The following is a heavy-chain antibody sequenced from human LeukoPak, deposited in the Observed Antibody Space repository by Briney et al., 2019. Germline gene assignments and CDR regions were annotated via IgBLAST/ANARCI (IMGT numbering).Heavy chain of an antibody. Sequence: ETLSLTCTVSGGSISNYYWSWIRQPPGKGLEWIGYMYYSGSTNYNPSLKSRVTISVDTSKNQFSLKLSSVTAADTAVYFCARDPGGALNYWGQGTLVTVSS. J-gene: IGHJ4*02. CDR1: GGSISNYY. V-gene: IGHV4-59*01. CDR3: ARDPGGALNY. D-gene: IGHD3-16*01. CDR2: MYYSGST.